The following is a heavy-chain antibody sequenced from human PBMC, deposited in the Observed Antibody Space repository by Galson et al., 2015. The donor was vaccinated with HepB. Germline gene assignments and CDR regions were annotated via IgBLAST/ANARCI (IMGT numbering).Heavy chain of an antibody. J-gene: IGHJ4*02. CDR2: IIPILGIA. D-gene: IGHD4-17*01. Sequence: QSGAEVKEPGASVKVSCKASGGTFSSYAISWVRQAPGQGLEWMGRIIPILGIANYAQKFQGRVTITADKSTSTAYMELSSLRSEDTAVYYCARASGGDSAFDYWGQGTLVTVSS. CDR3: ARASGGDSAFDY. CDR1: GGTFSSYA. V-gene: IGHV1-69*04.